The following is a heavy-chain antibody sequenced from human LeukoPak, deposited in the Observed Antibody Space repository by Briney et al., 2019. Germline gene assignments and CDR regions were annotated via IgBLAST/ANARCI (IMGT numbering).Heavy chain of an antibody. CDR1: GYTFTSYA. CDR2: INAGNGNT. D-gene: IGHD2-15*01. V-gene: IGHV1-3*01. Sequence: ASVKVSCKASGYTFTSYAMHWVRQAPGQRLEWMGWINAGNGNTKYSQKFQGRATITRDTSASTAYMELSSLRSEDTAVYYCAREIGYCSGGSCYFWYFDLWGRGTLVTVSS. J-gene: IGHJ2*01. CDR3: AREIGYCSGGSCYFWYFDL.